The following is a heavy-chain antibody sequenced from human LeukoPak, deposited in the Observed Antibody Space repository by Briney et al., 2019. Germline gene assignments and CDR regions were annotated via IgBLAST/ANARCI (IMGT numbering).Heavy chain of an antibody. CDR2: IYHSGST. J-gene: IGHJ4*02. Sequence: SQTLSLTCTVSGGSISSGGYYWSWIRQPPGKGLEWIGYIYHSGSTYYNPSLKSRVTISVDRSKNQFSLRLSSVTAADTAVYYCARVHDYLWGSYRYFDYWGPGILVTVSS. D-gene: IGHD3-16*02. CDR1: GGSISSGGYY. CDR3: ARVHDYLWGSYRYFDY. V-gene: IGHV4-30-2*01.